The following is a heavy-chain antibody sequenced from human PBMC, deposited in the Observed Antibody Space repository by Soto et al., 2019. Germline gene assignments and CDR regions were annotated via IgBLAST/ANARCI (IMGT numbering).Heavy chain of an antibody. CDR1: GFTFSSYS. D-gene: IGHD1-26*01. CDR3: TRVISGSSGLFDY. V-gene: IGHV3-21*01. Sequence: PGGSLRLSCAASGFTFSSYSMNWVRQAPGKGLEWVSSISSSSSYIYYADFVKGRFTISRDNAKNTLYLQMDSLRAEDTALYYCTRVISGSSGLFDYWGQGALVTVSS. J-gene: IGHJ4*02. CDR2: ISSSSSYI.